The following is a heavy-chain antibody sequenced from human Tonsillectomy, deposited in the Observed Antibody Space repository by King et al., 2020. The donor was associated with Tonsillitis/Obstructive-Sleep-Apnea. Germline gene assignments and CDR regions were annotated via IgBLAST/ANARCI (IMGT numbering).Heavy chain of an antibody. Sequence: QLVQSGAEVKKPGASVKVSCKVSGYTLTELSMHWVRQAPGKGLEWMGGFDPEDGETIYAQKFQGRVTMTEDTSTDTAYMELSSLRSEDTAVYYCATGGYCSSTSCYSNYYYYGMDVWGQGNTVTVSS. D-gene: IGHD2-2*02. CDR2: FDPEDGET. J-gene: IGHJ6*02. CDR3: ATGGYCSSTSCYSNYYYYGMDV. CDR1: GYTLTELS. V-gene: IGHV1-24*01.